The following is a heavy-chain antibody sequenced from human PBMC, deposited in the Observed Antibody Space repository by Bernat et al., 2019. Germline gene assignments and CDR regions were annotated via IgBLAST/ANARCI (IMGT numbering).Heavy chain of an antibody. CDR2: ISGSGGST. Sequence: VQLVESGGGVVQPGRSLRLSCAASGFTFSSYAMSWVRQAPGKGLEWVSAISGSGGSTYYADSMKGRFTISRDNSKNTLYLQMNSLRAEDTAVYYCAKDRDSGSYFFDYWGQGTLVTVSS. CDR1: GFTFSSYA. D-gene: IGHD1-26*01. V-gene: IGHV3-23*04. J-gene: IGHJ4*02. CDR3: AKDRDSGSYFFDY.